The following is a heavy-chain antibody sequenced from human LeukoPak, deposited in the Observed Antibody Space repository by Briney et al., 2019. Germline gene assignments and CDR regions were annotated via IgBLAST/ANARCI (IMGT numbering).Heavy chain of an antibody. CDR2: IIPIFGTA. J-gene: IGHJ6*03. CDR1: GGTFSSYT. D-gene: IGHD5-24*01. Sequence: SVKVSCKASGGTFSSYTISWVRQAPGQGLEWMGRIIPIFGTANYAQKFQGRVTITTDESTSTAYMELSSLRSEDTAVYYCARFRDGRYYYMDVWGKGTTVTVSS. CDR3: ARFRDGRYYYMDV. V-gene: IGHV1-69*05.